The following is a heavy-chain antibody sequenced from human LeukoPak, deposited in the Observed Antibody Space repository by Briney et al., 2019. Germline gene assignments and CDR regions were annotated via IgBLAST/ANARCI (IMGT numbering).Heavy chain of an antibody. J-gene: IGHJ4*02. D-gene: IGHD3-10*01. CDR1: GFTFSSYE. CDR3: ARVSGSGSYYNAAY. Sequence: GGSLRLSCAASGFTFSSYEMNWVRQAPGKGLEWVSYISSSGSTRYYADSVKGRFTISRDNAKNSLYLQMNSLRAEDTAVYYCARVSGSGSYYNAAYWGQGTLVTVSS. V-gene: IGHV3-48*03. CDR2: ISSSGSTR.